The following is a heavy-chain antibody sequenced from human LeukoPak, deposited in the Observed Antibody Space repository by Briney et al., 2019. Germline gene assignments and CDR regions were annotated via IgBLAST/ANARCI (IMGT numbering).Heavy chain of an antibody. CDR1: GSTFSSYE. Sequence: GGSLRLSCAASGSTFSSYEMNWVRQAPGKGLEWVSYISSSGSTIYYADSVKGRFTISRDNAKNSLYLQMNSLRAEDTAVYYCARDRNGWYYFDYWGQGTLVTVSS. V-gene: IGHV3-48*03. J-gene: IGHJ4*02. D-gene: IGHD6-19*01. CDR3: ARDRNGWYYFDY. CDR2: ISSSGSTI.